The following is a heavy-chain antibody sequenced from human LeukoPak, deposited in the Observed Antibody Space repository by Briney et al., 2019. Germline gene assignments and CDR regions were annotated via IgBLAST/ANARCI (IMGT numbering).Heavy chain of an antibody. D-gene: IGHD5-18*01. V-gene: IGHV1-18*01. CDR2: ISAYNGNT. CDR1: GYTFTAYY. J-gene: IGHJ3*02. Sequence: GASVKVSCKATGYTFTAYYMHWVRQAPGQGLEWMGWISAYNGNTNYAQKLQGRVTMTTDTSTSTAYMELRSLRSDDTAVYYCARDLGYSYGPEAFDIWGQGTMVTVSS. CDR3: ARDLGYSYGPEAFDI.